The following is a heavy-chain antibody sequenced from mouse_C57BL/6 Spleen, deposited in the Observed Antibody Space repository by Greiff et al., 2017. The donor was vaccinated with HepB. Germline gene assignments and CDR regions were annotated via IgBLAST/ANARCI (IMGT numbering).Heavy chain of an antibody. Sequence: DVQLVESGGGLVKPGGSLKLSCAASGFTFSSYTMSWVRQTPEKRLEWVATISGGGGNTYYPDSVKGRFTISRDNAKNTLYLQMSSLRSEDTALYYCARKGGNSGTGYFDVWGTGTTVTVSS. CDR3: ARKGGNSGTGYFDV. D-gene: IGHD2-1*01. V-gene: IGHV5-9*01. J-gene: IGHJ1*03. CDR2: ISGGGGNT. CDR1: GFTFSSYT.